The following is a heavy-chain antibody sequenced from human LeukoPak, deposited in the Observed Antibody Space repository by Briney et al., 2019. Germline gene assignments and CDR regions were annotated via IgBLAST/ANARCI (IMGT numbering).Heavy chain of an antibody. Sequence: SETLSLTCTVSGGSISSSSYYWGWIRQPPGKGLEWIGSIYYSGSTYYNPSLKSRVTISVDTSKNQFSLKLSPVTAADTAVYYCARDSTSGVAVDYFDYWGQGTLVTVSS. D-gene: IGHD6-19*01. CDR2: IYYSGST. CDR3: ARDSTSGVAVDYFDY. J-gene: IGHJ4*02. V-gene: IGHV4-39*01. CDR1: GGSISSSSYY.